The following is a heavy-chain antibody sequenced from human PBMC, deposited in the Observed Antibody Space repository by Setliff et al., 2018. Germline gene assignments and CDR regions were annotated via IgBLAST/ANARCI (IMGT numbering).Heavy chain of an antibody. V-gene: IGHV1-2*02. CDR3: ARESRVAATKDY. J-gene: IGHJ4*02. D-gene: IGHD2-15*01. CDR2: INPNSGGT. CDR1: GYTFTGFY. Sequence: ASVKVSCKASGYTFTGFYMHWVRQAPGQGLEWMGWINPNSGGTNYAQKFQGRVTMTTDTSISTAYMEVRRLKSDDTAVYYCARESRVAATKDYWGQGILVTVSS.